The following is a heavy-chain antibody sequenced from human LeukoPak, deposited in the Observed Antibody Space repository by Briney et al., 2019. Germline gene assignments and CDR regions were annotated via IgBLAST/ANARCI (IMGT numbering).Heavy chain of an antibody. CDR2: IYYSGYT. CDR3: ARETSQKGAHYMDV. D-gene: IGHD3-16*01. Sequence: SETLSLTCTVSGGSISSGSYYWSWIRQPPGKGLKWIGNIYYSGYTTYSPSLRSRVTISVDTSKNQFSLKLSSVTAADTAVYYCARETSQKGAHYMDVWGKGTTITISS. J-gene: IGHJ6*03. V-gene: IGHV4-61*01. CDR1: GGSISSGSYY.